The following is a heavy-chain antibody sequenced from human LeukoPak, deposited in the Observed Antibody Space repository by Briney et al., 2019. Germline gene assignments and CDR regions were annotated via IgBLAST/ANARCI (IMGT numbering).Heavy chain of an antibody. CDR1: GFTFSSYD. Sequence: PGGALRLSCAASGFTFSSYDMTWVRQAPGRGLEWVSSIRPRGDNTYYGDSVKGRFTMSRDNSKNTVYLQMNNMRVDDTAAYYCARVAGWHWFDPWGQGTLVTVSS. J-gene: IGHJ5*02. V-gene: IGHV3-23*01. D-gene: IGHD6-19*01. CDR3: ARVAGWHWFDP. CDR2: IRPRGDNT.